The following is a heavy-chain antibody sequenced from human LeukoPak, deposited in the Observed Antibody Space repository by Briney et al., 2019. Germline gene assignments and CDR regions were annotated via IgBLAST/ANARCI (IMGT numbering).Heavy chain of an antibody. CDR2: IRSKANSYAT. CDR1: GFTFSSYW. J-gene: IGHJ4*02. CDR3: TRPEYYDILTGYNYEFDY. D-gene: IGHD3-9*01. Sequence: GGSLRLSCAASGFTFSSYWMHWVRQASGKGLEWVGRIRSKANSYATAYAASVKGRFTISRDDSKNTAYLQMNSLKTEDTAVYYCTRPEYYDILTGYNYEFDYWGQGTLVTVSS. V-gene: IGHV3-73*01.